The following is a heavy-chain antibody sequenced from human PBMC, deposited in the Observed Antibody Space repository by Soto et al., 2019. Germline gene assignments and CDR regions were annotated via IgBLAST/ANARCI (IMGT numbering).Heavy chain of an antibody. CDR3: ARVRAYYDILTGYHDAFDI. CDR1: GFTFSSYW. V-gene: IGHV3-7*01. Sequence: EVQLVESGGGLVQPGGSLRLSCAASGFTFSSYWMSWVRQAPGKGLEWVANIKQDGSEKYYVDPVKGRFTISRDNAKNSLYLQMNSLRAEDTAVYYCARVRAYYDILTGYHDAFDIWGQGTMVTVSS. D-gene: IGHD3-9*01. CDR2: IKQDGSEK. J-gene: IGHJ3*02.